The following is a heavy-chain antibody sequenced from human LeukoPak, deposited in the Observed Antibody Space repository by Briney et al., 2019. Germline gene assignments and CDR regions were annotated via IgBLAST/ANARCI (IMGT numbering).Heavy chain of an antibody. V-gene: IGHV3-23*01. J-gene: IGHJ4*02. CDR1: GFTFSGYA. Sequence: GGSLRLSCAASGFTFSGYAMSWVRQAPGKGLEWVSAISGSGGSTYYADSVKGRFTISRDNSKNTLYLQMNSLRAEDTAVYYCANLITYYYDSSGPRTPPTVDYWGQGTLVTVSS. D-gene: IGHD3-22*01. CDR2: ISGSGGST. CDR3: ANLITYYYDSSGPRTPPTVDY.